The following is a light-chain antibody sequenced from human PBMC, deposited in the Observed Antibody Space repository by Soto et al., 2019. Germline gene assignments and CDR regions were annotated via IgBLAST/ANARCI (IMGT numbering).Light chain of an antibody. CDR3: QQYGRSPPFT. CDR2: GAS. J-gene: IGKJ2*01. CDR1: QSVSSTY. V-gene: IGKV3-20*01. Sequence: EIVMTQSPATLSVSPGERATLSCRASQSVSSTYIAWYQQNPGQAPRLLIYGASSRATGIPDRFSGSGSGTDFTLTISRLEPEDFAVYFCQQYGRSPPFTFGQGTKVEIK.